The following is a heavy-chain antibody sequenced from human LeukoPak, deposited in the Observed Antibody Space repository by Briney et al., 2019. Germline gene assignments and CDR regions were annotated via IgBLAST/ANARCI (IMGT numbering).Heavy chain of an antibody. J-gene: IGHJ4*02. CDR2: ISAYDGNA. CDR1: GYTFTNYG. V-gene: IGHV1-18*01. D-gene: IGHD2-15*01. Sequence: ASVKVSCKASGYTFTNYGISWVRQAPGQGLEWKAWISAYDGNANYAQKLQGRVTMTTDTSTRTAYMELRSLRSDDTAMYYCARDCRSCSDNMYYFDYWGQGTLVTVSS. CDR3: ARDCRSCSDNMYYFDY.